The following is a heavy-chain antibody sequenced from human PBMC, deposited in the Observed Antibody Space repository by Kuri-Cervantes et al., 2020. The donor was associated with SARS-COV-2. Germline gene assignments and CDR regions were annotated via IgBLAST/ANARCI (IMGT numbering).Heavy chain of an antibody. V-gene: IGHV3-9*01. Sequence: GGSLRLSCAASGFTFSSYAMSWVRQAPGKGLEWVSGISWNSGSIGYADSVKGRFTISRDNAKNSLYLQMNSLRAEDTALYYCAKEAYGSGNSYYYGMDVWGQGTTVTVSS. CDR1: GFTFSSYA. CDR2: ISWNSGSI. D-gene: IGHD3-10*01. J-gene: IGHJ6*02. CDR3: AKEAYGSGNSYYYGMDV.